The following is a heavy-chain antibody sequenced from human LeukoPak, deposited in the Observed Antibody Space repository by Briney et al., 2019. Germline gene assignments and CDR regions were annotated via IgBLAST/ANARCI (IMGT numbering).Heavy chain of an antibody. CDR3: ARHRPGYCNSTSCYYSYYFDY. CDR2: IYPGDSDT. V-gene: IGHV5-51*01. D-gene: IGHD2-2*01. Sequence: GESLKISCTGSGYSFSSNWIGWVRHMPGKGLEWMGIIYPGDSDTRYSPSFQGQVTTSADKSINTAYLQWSSLKASDTATYYCARHRPGYCNSTSCYYSYYFDYWGQGTLVAVSS. CDR1: GYSFSSNW. J-gene: IGHJ4*02.